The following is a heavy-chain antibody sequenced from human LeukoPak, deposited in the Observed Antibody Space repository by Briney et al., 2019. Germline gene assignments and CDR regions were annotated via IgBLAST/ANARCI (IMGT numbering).Heavy chain of an antibody. V-gene: IGHV4-34*01. CDR1: GGSFSNYY. CDR2: INHSRST. Sequence: SETLSLTCAVYGGSFSNYYWSWIRQPPGKGLEWIGEINHSRSTNYNPSLKSRVTISVDTSKNQFSLKVNSVTAADTAVYYCARRLDLWGRGTLVTVSS. CDR3: ARRLDL. J-gene: IGHJ2*01.